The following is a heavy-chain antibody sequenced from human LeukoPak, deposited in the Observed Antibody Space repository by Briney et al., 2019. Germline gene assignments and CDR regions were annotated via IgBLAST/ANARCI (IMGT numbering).Heavy chain of an antibody. CDR2: IYHSGST. CDR3: ARGNYGVYFDY. J-gene: IGHJ4*02. V-gene: IGHV4-38-2*02. D-gene: IGHD1-7*01. CDR1: GYSISSVYY. Sequence: PSETLSLTCTVSGYSISSVYYWGWIRQPPGKGLEWIGSIYHSGSTYYNPSLKIRVTISVDTSKNQFSLKLSSVTDADTAVYYCARGNYGVYFDYWGQGTLVTVSS.